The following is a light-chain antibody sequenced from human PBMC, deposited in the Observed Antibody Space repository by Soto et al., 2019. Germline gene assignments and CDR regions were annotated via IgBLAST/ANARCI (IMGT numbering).Light chain of an antibody. CDR2: DVN. Sequence: QSALTQPASVSGSPGQSITLSCIGTSSDIGDYDYVSWYQRHPGRAPQLIIFDVNNRPSGVSNRFSGSKSGNTASLTISGLQAEDEADYYCTSYSSGSTHVVFGGGTK. CDR1: SSDIGDYDY. J-gene: IGLJ2*01. CDR3: TSYSSGSTHVV. V-gene: IGLV2-14*01.